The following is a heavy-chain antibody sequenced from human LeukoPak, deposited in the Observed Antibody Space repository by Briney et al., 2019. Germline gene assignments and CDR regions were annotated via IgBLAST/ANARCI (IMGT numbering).Heavy chain of an antibody. CDR2: IYHSGST. CDR3: ARSLIAIAASGTGRAFDI. Sequence: SETLSLTCNVSGGSISSGGYYWSWIRQVPGKGLEWIGYIYHSGSTYYNPSLKSRVTISVDRSKNQFSLKLSSVTAADTAVYYCARSLIAIAASGTGRAFDIWGQGTMVTVSS. V-gene: IGHV4-30-2*01. CDR1: GGSISSGGYY. D-gene: IGHD6-13*01. J-gene: IGHJ3*02.